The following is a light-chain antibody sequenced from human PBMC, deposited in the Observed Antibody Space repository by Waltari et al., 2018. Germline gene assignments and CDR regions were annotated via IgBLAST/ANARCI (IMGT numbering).Light chain of an antibody. V-gene: IGKV1-5*03. J-gene: IGKJ4*01. CDR2: KTS. CDR1: QSFSNW. CDR3: QQYDSNLLT. Sequence: DIQMTQSPSTLSASVGDSVTITCRASQSFSNWLAWYQQKPGKAPKLLIYKTSTLESGVPSRFSGSGSGTEFTLTISSLQPDDFASYYCQQYDSNLLTFGGGTKVEV.